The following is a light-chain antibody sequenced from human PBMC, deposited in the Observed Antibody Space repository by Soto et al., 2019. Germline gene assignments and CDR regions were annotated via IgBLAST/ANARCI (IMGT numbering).Light chain of an antibody. CDR2: GAS. CDR1: QSVSSN. CDR3: QQYNNWPPGT. J-gene: IGKJ1*01. V-gene: IGKV3-15*01. Sequence: EIVMTQSPATLSVSPGERATLSCRASQSVSSNLAWYQQKPGQAPRLLIYGASTRATGIPARFSGSGSGTEFTLTISCLQSEDFAVEDCQQYNNWPPGTFGKGTKVEIK.